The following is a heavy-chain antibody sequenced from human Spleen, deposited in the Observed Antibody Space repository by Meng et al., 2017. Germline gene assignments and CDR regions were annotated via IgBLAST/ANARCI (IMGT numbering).Heavy chain of an antibody. CDR1: CYTFTSYG. J-gene: IGHJ4*02. CDR2: INPNNGGT. V-gene: IGHV1-2*06. D-gene: IGHD3-9*01. CDR3: ARDRDILTDVLDY. Sequence: QVGLGGAGVGVKEPGASGKVSCKASCYTFTSYGISWVRQAPGQGLEWMGRINPNNGGTNYGLNFQDRVTLTTDTSISTAYMEVNRLRSDDTAVYFCARDRDILTDVLDYWGQGTLVTVSS.